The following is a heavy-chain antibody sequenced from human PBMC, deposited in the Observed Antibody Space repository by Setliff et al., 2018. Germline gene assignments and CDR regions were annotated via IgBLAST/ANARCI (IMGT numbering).Heavy chain of an antibody. CDR2: VHYGGRA. D-gene: IGHD3-10*01. V-gene: IGHV4-59*11. CDR3: ATDGPVLNGDYIS. Sequence: SETLSLTCSVSGVSITDHYWSWIRQSPGKGLEWIGFVHYGGRANYNPSLKSPVVLSVDVSKSQLSLKLTSLTAADTAVYYCATDGPVLNGDYISWGQGTLVTVSS. CDR1: GVSITDHY. J-gene: IGHJ5*02.